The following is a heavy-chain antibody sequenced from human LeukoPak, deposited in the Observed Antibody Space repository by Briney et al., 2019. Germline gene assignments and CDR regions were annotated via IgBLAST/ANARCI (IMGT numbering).Heavy chain of an antibody. Sequence: GGSLRLSCAGSGFTFNTYNMNWVRQAPGKGLEWVAVISYDGSNKYYADSVKGRFTISRDNSKNTLYLQMNSLRAEDTAVYYCAKDRLLNCRGDCYIFDYWGQGTVVTVSS. V-gene: IGHV3-30*18. CDR3: AKDRLLNCRGDCYIFDY. CDR1: GFTFNTYN. D-gene: IGHD2-21*02. CDR2: ISYDGSNK. J-gene: IGHJ4*02.